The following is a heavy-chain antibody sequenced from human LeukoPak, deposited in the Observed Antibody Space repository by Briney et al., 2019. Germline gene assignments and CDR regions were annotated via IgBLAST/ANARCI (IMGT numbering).Heavy chain of an antibody. D-gene: IGHD5-18*01. Sequence: ASVKVSCKASGYTFTNYAISWVRQAPGQGLEWMGWISVYNGNTNYAQKLQGRVTMTTDTSTSTAYMELRSLRSDDTAVYYCSRSRYSYGGFFDYWGQGTLVTVSS. CDR1: GYTFTNYA. J-gene: IGHJ4*02. V-gene: IGHV1-18*01. CDR3: SRSRYSYGGFFDY. CDR2: ISVYNGNT.